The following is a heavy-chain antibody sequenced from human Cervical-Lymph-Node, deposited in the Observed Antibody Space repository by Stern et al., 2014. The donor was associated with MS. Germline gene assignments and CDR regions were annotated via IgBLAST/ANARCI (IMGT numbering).Heavy chain of an antibody. CDR3: ARGELKEGLVRGMDV. CDR2: SIPIIGTA. Sequence: VQLVESGAEVKKPGSSVKVACKASGGTFSSYAISWARQAPGQGLEWLGGSIPIIGTANYAQKFQGRVTITADESTSTAYMELSSLRSEDTAVYYCARGELKEGLVRGMDVWGQGTTVTVSS. V-gene: IGHV1-69*01. J-gene: IGHJ6*02. D-gene: IGHD1-26*01. CDR1: GGTFSSYA.